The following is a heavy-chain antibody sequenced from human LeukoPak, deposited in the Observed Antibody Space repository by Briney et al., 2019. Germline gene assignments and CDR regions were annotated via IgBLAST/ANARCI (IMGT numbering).Heavy chain of an antibody. Sequence: SETLSLTCAVYGGSFSGYYWSWIRQSPGKGLEWIGEINHSGSTNYNPSLKSRVTISVDTSKNQFSLKLSSVTAADTAVYYCAREGVLAAVDGAFDIWGQGTMVTVSS. CDR3: AREGVLAAVDGAFDI. D-gene: IGHD3-3*02. CDR2: INHSGST. CDR1: GGSFSGYY. J-gene: IGHJ3*02. V-gene: IGHV4-34*01.